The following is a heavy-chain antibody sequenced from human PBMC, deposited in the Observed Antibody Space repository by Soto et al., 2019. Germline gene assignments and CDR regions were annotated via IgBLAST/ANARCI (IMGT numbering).Heavy chain of an antibody. J-gene: IGHJ3*02. CDR1: GGSISSYY. D-gene: IGHD6-13*01. CDR2: IYYSGST. CDR3: ARGYNSSWYNAFDI. Sequence: PSETLSLTCTLSGGSISSYYWSWIRQPPGRGLEWIGYIYYSGSTNYNPSLKSRVTISVDTSKNQFSLKLSSVTAADTAMYYCARGYNSSWYNAFDIWAQGTMVTVSS. V-gene: IGHV4-59*01.